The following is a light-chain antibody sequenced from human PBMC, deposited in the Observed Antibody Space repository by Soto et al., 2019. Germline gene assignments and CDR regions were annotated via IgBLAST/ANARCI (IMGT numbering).Light chain of an antibody. Sequence: DIQMTQSPSSLSASIGDRVTITCQASQGITNYLNWYQQKPGKAPNLLISDASTLETGVPSRFSGSGSGTDFTFTISSLQPEDIATYYYQQYDTLPYTFGQGTKLEI. CDR2: DAS. CDR1: QGITNY. CDR3: QQYDTLPYT. J-gene: IGKJ2*01. V-gene: IGKV1-33*01.